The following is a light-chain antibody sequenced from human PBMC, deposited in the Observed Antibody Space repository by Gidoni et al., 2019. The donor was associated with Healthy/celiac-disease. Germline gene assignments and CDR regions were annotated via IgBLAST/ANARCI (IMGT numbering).Light chain of an antibody. CDR2: KAS. Sequence: DIRMTQSPSTLSASVGDRVTITCRASQSISSWLAWYQQKPGKAPKLLIYKASSLESGVPSRFSGSGSGTEFTLTISSLQPDDFATYYCQQYNSLWTFGQGPKVEIK. CDR1: QSISSW. V-gene: IGKV1-5*03. CDR3: QQYNSLWT. J-gene: IGKJ1*01.